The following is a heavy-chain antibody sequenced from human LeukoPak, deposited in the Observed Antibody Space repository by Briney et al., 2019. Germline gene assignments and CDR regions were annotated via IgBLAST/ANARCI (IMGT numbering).Heavy chain of an antibody. V-gene: IGHV4-59*08. CDR3: GRLRTRFCSGGTCYTNGAVDI. CDR1: GGSFSSYY. CDR2: IFHSGST. J-gene: IGHJ3*02. Sequence: SETLSLTCTVSGGSFSSYYWSWIRQPPGQGLEWIGYIFHSGSTNYNPSLKSRVTMSVDTSNKQFSLRLSSVTAADTALYYCGRLRTRFCSGGTCYTNGAVDIWGQGTRVTVSS. D-gene: IGHD2-15*01.